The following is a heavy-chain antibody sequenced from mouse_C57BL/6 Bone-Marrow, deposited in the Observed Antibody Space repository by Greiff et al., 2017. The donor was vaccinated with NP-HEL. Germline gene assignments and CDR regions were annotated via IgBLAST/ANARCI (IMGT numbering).Heavy chain of an antibody. CDR2: IDPENGDT. V-gene: IGHV14-4*01. CDR3: KWYYGPYYFDY. CDR1: GFNIKDDY. J-gene: IGHJ2*01. Sequence: VQLQQSGAELVRPGASVKLSCTASGFNIKDDYMHWVKQRPEQGLEWIGWIDPENGDTEYASKFQGKATITADTSSTTAYLQLSSLTSEDTAVYYCKWYYGPYYFDYWGQGTTLTVSS. D-gene: IGHD1-1*01.